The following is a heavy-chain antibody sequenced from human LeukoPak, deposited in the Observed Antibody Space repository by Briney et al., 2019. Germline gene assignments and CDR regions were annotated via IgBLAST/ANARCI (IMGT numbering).Heavy chain of an antibody. D-gene: IGHD6-19*01. CDR2: INHSGST. Sequence: PSETLSLTCAVYGGSFSGYYWSWIRQPPGKGLEWIGEINHSGSTNYNPSLKSRVTMSVDTSKNQFSLKLSSVTAADTAVYYCATSRPGIAVAGTRRYWYFDLWGRGTLVTVSS. CDR1: GGSFSGYY. CDR3: ATSRPGIAVAGTRRYWYFDL. V-gene: IGHV4-34*01. J-gene: IGHJ2*01.